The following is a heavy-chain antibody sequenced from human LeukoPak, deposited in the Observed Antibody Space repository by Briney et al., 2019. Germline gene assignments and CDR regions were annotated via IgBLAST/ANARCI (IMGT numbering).Heavy chain of an antibody. J-gene: IGHJ4*02. CDR3: ASAGRYCSGGSCYSKGFDY. D-gene: IGHD2-15*01. Sequence: PGGSLRLSCAASGFTFSSYSMNWVRQAPGKGLEWVSSISSSSSYIYYADSVKGRFTISRDNAKNSLYLQMNSLRAEDTAVYYCASAGRYCSGGSCYSKGFDYWGQGTLVTVS. CDR1: GFTFSSYS. CDR2: ISSSSSYI. V-gene: IGHV3-21*01.